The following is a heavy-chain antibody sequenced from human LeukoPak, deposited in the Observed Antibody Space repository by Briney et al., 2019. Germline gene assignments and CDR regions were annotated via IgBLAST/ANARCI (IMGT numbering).Heavy chain of an antibody. CDR1: GFTFSGSA. CDR3: ARLSGSYGGALDY. Sequence: GGSLKLSCAASGFTFSGSAIHWVRQASGKGLEWVGRIRSKSNSYATAYAASVTGRFTISRDDSKNTAFLQMNSLRAEDTAVYYCARLSGSYGGALDYWGQGTLVTVSS. D-gene: IGHD1-26*01. V-gene: IGHV3-73*01. CDR2: IRSKSNSYAT. J-gene: IGHJ4*02.